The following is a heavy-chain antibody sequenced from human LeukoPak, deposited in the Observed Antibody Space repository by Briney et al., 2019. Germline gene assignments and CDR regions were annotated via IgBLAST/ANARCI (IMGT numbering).Heavy chain of an antibody. CDR3: ATGTRRDRFDY. CDR1: EFTFSNAW. Sequence: GALRLSCAASEFTFSNAWINWVRQAPGEGLEYSVRIQSKSDGGTTDYAAPVKVRFTISRDDSKSTLYLQMNSLKHDAKDVYYCATGTRRDRFDYWGQGTLVTVSS. J-gene: IGHJ4*02. CDR2: IQSKSDGGTT. V-gene: IGHV3-15*01. D-gene: IGHD5-24*01.